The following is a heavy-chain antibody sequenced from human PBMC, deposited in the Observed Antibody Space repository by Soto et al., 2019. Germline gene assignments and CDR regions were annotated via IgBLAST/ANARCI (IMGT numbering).Heavy chain of an antibody. Sequence: EVQLLESGGGLVQSGGYRRLSCAASGFSFSTYWMSWVRQVPGTGLEWVANIKADGSETYYVDSVRGRFTIYRDNAKTSLFLKLNSMRAEDTAVYYCAKGGHIDFCGQGTLVNVSS. CDR1: GFSFSTYW. CDR3: AKGGHIDF. D-gene: IGHD3-16*01. J-gene: IGHJ4*02. CDR2: IKADGSET. V-gene: IGHV3-7*03.